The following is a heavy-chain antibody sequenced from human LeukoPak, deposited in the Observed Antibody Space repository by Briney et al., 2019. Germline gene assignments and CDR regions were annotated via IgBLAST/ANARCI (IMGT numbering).Heavy chain of an antibody. D-gene: IGHD5-18*01. Sequence: GGSLRLSCAASGFIFSNYAMSWVRQAPGKGLEWVSAIGASGSSTYYIDSVKGRFTISRDNSKNTLYLQMNSLRAEDTAVYYCAKLEDPVMVRSVDYWGQGTLVTVSS. V-gene: IGHV3-23*01. CDR3: AKLEDPVMVRSVDY. CDR2: IGASGSST. CDR1: GFIFSNYA. J-gene: IGHJ4*02.